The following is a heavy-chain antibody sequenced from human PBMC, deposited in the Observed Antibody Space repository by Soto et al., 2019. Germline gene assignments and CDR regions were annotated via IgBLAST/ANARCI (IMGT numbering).Heavy chain of an antibody. Sequence: QVQLVQSGAEVRKPGSSVKVSCKASGGTFSSHAISWVRQAPGQGLEWMGGIIPMFGTANHAQKFQGRVTIIADESTSTAYMELSSLRSEDTAIYYCARGWGYDSSDYYYAYWGQGTVVIVSS. V-gene: IGHV1-69*01. D-gene: IGHD3-22*01. J-gene: IGHJ4*01. CDR3: ARGWGYDSSDYYYAY. CDR2: IIPMFGTA. CDR1: GGTFSSHA.